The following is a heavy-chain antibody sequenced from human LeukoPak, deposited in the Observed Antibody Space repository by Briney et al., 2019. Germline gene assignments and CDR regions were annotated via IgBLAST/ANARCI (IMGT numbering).Heavy chain of an antibody. CDR1: GYTFTSYG. CDR2: INPNSGGT. CDR3: ARDLLPYYGSGRGQAFDI. D-gene: IGHD3-10*01. Sequence: ASVKVSCKASGYTFTSYGISWVRQAPGQGLEWMGWINPNSGGTNYAQKFQGRVTMTRDTSISTAYMELSRLRSDDTAVYYCARDLLPYYGSGRGQAFDIWGQGTMVTVSS. J-gene: IGHJ3*02. V-gene: IGHV1-2*02.